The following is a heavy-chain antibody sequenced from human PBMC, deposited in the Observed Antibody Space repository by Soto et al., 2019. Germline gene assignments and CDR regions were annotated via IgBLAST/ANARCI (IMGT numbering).Heavy chain of an antibody. CDR2: IYYSGST. V-gene: IGHV4-39*01. J-gene: IGHJ4*02. Sequence: PSETLSLTCTASGGSISSSSYYWGWIRQPPGKGLEWIGSIYYSGSTYYNPSLKSRVTISVDTSKNQFSLKLSSVTAADTVVYYCASPAGYYYDRGPFDYCGQGTLVTVSS. CDR1: GGSISSSSYY. CDR3: ASPAGYYYDRGPFDY. D-gene: IGHD3-22*01.